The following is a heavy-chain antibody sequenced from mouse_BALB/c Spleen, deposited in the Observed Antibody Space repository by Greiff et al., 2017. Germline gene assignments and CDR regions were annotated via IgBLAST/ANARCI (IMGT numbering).Heavy chain of an antibody. CDR1: GFTFSSYA. V-gene: IGHV5-9-4*01. D-gene: IGHD2-4*01. CDR2: ISSGGSYT. J-gene: IGHJ4*01. Sequence: EVNVVESGGGLVKPGGSLKLSCAASGFTFSSYAMSWVRQSPEKRLEWVAEISSGGSYTYYPDTVTGRFTISRDNAKNTLYLEMSSLRSEDTAMYYCARDSDYPYAMDYWGQGTSVTVSS. CDR3: ARDSDYPYAMDY.